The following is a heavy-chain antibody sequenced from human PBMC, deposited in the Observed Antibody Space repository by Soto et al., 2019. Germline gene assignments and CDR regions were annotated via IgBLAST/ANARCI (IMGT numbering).Heavy chain of an antibody. Sequence: EVQLVESGGGLVQPGGSLRLSCAASGFTFSTYWMHWVRQAPGKGLVWISRINSDGSSITYADSVKGRFTISRDNAKNMLYLQMNSLRAEDTAVYYCGIGCSGGSCYSTTWGQGTLVTVSS. J-gene: IGHJ5*02. CDR2: INSDGSSI. V-gene: IGHV3-74*01. CDR1: GFTFSTYW. CDR3: GIGCSGGSCYSTT. D-gene: IGHD2-15*01.